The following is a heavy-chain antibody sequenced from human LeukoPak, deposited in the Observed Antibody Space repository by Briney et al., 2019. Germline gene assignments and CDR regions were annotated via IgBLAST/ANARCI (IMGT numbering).Heavy chain of an antibody. CDR1: EFTFRDYY. CDR3: AREGTVTTGYGMDV. CDR2: ISSSGSTI. D-gene: IGHD4-17*01. V-gene: IGHV3-11*04. J-gene: IGHJ6*02. Sequence: GGSLTLSCAASEFTFRDYYMSWIRQAPGKGLEWVSYISSSGSTIYYADSVKGRFAISRDNAKNSLYLQMNSLRAEDTAVYYCAREGTVTTGYGMDVWGQGTTVTVSS.